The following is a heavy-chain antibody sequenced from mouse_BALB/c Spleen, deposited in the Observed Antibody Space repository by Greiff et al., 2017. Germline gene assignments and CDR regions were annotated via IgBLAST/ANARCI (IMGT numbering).Heavy chain of an antibody. CDR2: ISSGSSTI. D-gene: IGHD2-1*01. J-gene: IGHJ3*01. V-gene: IGHV5-17*02. CDR1: GFTFSSFG. Sequence: EVHLVESGGGLVQPGGSRKLSCAASGFTFSSFGMHWVRQAPEKGLEWVAYISSGSSTIYYADTVKGRFTISRDNPKNTLFLQMTSLRSEDTAMYYCARGNYYGNEAWFAYWGQGTLVTVSA. CDR3: ARGNYYGNEAWFAY.